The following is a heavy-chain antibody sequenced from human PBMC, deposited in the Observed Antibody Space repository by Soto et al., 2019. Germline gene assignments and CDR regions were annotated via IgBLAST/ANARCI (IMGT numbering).Heavy chain of an antibody. CDR3: TTGVGYDLDAFDI. J-gene: IGHJ3*02. V-gene: IGHV3-15*01. CDR1: GFTFSNAW. CDR2: IKSKTDGGTT. D-gene: IGHD5-12*01. Sequence: GGSLRLSCAASGFTFSNAWMSWVRQAPGKGLEWVGRIKSKTDGGTTDYAAPVKGRFTISRDDSKNTLYLQMNSLKTEDTAVYYCTTGVGYDLDAFDIWGQGTMVTVSS.